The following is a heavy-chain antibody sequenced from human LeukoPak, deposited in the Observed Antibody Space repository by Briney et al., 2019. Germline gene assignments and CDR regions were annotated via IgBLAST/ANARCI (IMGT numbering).Heavy chain of an antibody. V-gene: IGHV4-39*07. CDR2: IYYSGST. CDR1: GGSISSSSYY. CDR3: ARTSKGYDFMYWFDP. J-gene: IGHJ5*02. D-gene: IGHD3-3*01. Sequence: SETLSLTCTVSGGSISSSSYYWGWIRQPPGKGLEWIGSIYYSGSTYYNPSLKSRVTISVDTSKNQFSLKLSSVTAADTAVYYCARTSKGYDFMYWFDPWGQGTLVTVSS.